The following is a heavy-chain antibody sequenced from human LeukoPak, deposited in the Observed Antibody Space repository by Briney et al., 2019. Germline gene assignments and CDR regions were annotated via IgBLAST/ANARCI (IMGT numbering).Heavy chain of an antibody. CDR3: ARHESSSWLRFYMDV. V-gene: IGHV4-39*01. J-gene: IGHJ6*03. CDR1: GGSISSSSYY. CDR2: IYYSGST. Sequence: ETLSLTCTVSGGSISSSSYYWGWIRQPPGKGLEWIGSIYYSGSTYYNPSLKSRVTISVDTSKNQFSLKLGSVTAADTAVYYCARHESSSWLRFYMDVWGKGTTVTVSS. D-gene: IGHD6-13*01.